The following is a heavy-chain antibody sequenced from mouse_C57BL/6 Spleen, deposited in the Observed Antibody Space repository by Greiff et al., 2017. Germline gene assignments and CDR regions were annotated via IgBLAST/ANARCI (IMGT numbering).Heavy chain of an antibody. CDR3: ARYYYDSKWYFDV. Sequence: VHVKQSGAELVKPGASVKLSCTASGFNIKDYYMHWVKQRTEQGLEWIGRIDPEDGETKYAPKFQGKATITADTSSNTAYLQLSSLTSEDTAVYYCARYYYDSKWYFDVWGTGTTVTVSS. V-gene: IGHV14-2*01. D-gene: IGHD1-1*01. J-gene: IGHJ1*03. CDR1: GFNIKDYY. CDR2: IDPEDGET.